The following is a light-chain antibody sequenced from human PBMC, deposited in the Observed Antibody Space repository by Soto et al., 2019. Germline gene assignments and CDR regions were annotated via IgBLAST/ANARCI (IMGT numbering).Light chain of an antibody. Sequence: DMPLTQSPSTLSASVGDRVTITGRASQSVTDWLAWYQQKPGKAPKLLIYDASSLQSGVPSRFSGSGSGTEFSLTISSMQPDDFATYYCQQYYRSCTFGQGTKVEIK. CDR3: QQYYRSCT. CDR2: DAS. V-gene: IGKV1-5*01. J-gene: IGKJ2*02. CDR1: QSVTDW.